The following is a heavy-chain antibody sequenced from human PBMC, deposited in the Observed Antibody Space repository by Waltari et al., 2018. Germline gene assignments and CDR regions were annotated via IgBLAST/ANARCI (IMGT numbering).Heavy chain of an antibody. CDR1: GGSISSGSYY. Sequence: QVQLQESGPGLVKPSPTLSLTCTVSGGSISSGSYYWSWIRQPAGKGLEWIGRIYTSGSTNYNPSLKSRVTISVDTSKNQFSLKLSSVTAADTAVYYCAREAVAGTPSGDWFDPWGQGTLVTVSS. D-gene: IGHD6-19*01. CDR2: IYTSGST. J-gene: IGHJ5*02. CDR3: AREAVAGTPSGDWFDP. V-gene: IGHV4-61*02.